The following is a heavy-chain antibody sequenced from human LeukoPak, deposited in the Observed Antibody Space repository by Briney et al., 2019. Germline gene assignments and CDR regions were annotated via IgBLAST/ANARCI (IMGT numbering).Heavy chain of an antibody. CDR1: GFTFSSYA. J-gene: IGHJ4*02. V-gene: IGHV3-23*01. Sequence: PGGSLRLSCAASGFTFSSYAMSWVRQAPGKGLEWVSAISGSGGSTYYADSVKGRFTISRDNAKNSLYLQMDSLRAEDTAVYYCVRDTGHPIIYWGQGTLVTVSS. CDR3: VRDTGHPIIY. D-gene: IGHD1-14*01. CDR2: ISGSGGST.